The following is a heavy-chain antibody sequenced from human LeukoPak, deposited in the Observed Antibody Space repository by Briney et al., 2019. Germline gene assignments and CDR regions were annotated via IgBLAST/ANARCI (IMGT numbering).Heavy chain of an antibody. Sequence: GGSLRLSCAASGFTFSSYAMHWVRQAPGKGLEWVAVISYDGSNKYYADSVKGRFTISRDDSKNTLYLQMNSLRAEDTAVYYCAREPYSSSWYFDYWGQGTLVTVSS. J-gene: IGHJ4*02. CDR3: AREPYSSSWYFDY. D-gene: IGHD6-13*01. CDR2: ISYDGSNK. V-gene: IGHV3-30-3*01. CDR1: GFTFSSYA.